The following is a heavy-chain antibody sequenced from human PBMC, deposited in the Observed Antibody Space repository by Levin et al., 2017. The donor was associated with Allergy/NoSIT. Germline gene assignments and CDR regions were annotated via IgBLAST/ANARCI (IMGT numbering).Heavy chain of an antibody. V-gene: IGHV5-51*01. CDR3: ARQKGSYFDF. CDR2: INPADSDT. D-gene: IGHD3-10*01. J-gene: IGHJ4*02. CDR1: GYRFGSYW. Sequence: ASVKVSCQGSGYRFGSYWIGWVRQTPGKGLEWMGIINPADSDTRYSPSFQGQVTISVDKSDNSASLQWSSLKASDSATYYCARQKGSYFDFWGQGTLVTVSS.